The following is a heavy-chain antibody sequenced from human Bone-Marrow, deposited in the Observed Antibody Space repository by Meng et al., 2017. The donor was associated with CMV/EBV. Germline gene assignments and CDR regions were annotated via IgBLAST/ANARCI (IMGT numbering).Heavy chain of an antibody. CDR2: TYYRSKWYN. V-gene: IGHV6-1*01. J-gene: IGHJ6*02. D-gene: IGHD6-6*01. CDR3: ARDSSSLNWYYYGLDL. Sequence: VSSNTVGWSWIRQSPSRGLEWLGRTYYRSKWYNDYAPSVRSRIIINADPFKNQISLHLNSVTPEDTALYYCARDSSSLNWYYYGLDLWGQGTTVTVSS. CDR1: VSSNTVG.